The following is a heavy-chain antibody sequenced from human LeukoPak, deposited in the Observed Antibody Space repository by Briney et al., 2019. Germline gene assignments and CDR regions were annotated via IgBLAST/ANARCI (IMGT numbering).Heavy chain of an antibody. J-gene: IGHJ6*03. D-gene: IGHD6-13*01. CDR3: ARVSAAAGTRDHYYYYYYMDV. Sequence: AETLSLTCAVSGYSISSGYYWGWIRQPPGKGLEWIGSIYLIGSTYYNPSLKSRVTISVDTSKNQFSLKLSSVTAADTAVYYCARVSAAAGTRDHYYYYYYMDVWGKGTTVTVSS. CDR1: GYSISSGYY. CDR2: IYLIGST. V-gene: IGHV4-38-2*01.